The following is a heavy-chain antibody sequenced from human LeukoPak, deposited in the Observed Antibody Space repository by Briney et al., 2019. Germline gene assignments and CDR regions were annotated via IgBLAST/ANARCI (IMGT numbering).Heavy chain of an antibody. V-gene: IGHV1-8*01. CDR1: GYTFTSYD. CDR3: FASSGWSRGKGDTLMDV. J-gene: IGHJ6*03. CDR2: MNPNSGNT. D-gene: IGHD6-19*01. Sequence: GASVKVSCKASGYTFTSYDINWVRQATGQGLEWMGWMNPNSGNTGYAQKFQGRVTMTRNTSISTAYMELSSLRSDDTAVYYCFASSGWSRGKGDTLMDVWGKGTTVTVSS.